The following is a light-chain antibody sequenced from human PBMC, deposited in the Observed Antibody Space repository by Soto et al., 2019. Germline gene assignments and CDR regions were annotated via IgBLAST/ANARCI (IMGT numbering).Light chain of an antibody. J-gene: IGLJ3*02. CDR3: SSWTSSTTQV. Sequence: QSALTQPASVSGSPGQSITISCTGTSSDVGGYNFVSWYQQHPGKAPKLMIYEVNNRPSGVSNRFSGSKSGNTASLTISGLQAEDEADYYCSSWTSSTTQVLGGGTKLTDL. V-gene: IGLV2-14*01. CDR2: EVN. CDR1: SSDVGGYNF.